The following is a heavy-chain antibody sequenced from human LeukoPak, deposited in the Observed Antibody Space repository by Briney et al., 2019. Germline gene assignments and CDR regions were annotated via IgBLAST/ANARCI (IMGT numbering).Heavy chain of an antibody. CDR3: ARDLRYDSSGYYLTYFDY. CDR1: GYTFTSYG. CDR2: ISAYNGNT. V-gene: IGHV1-18*01. J-gene: IGHJ4*02. D-gene: IGHD3-22*01. Sequence: GASVKVSCKASGYTFTSYGISWVRQAPGQGLEWMGWISAYNGNTNYAQKLKGRVTMTTDTSTSTAYMELRSLRSDDTAVYYCARDLRYDSSGYYLTYFDYWGQGTLVTVSS.